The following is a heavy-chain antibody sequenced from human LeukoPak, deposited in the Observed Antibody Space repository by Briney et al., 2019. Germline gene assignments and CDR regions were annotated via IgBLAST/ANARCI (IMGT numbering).Heavy chain of an antibody. V-gene: IGHV4-34*01. Sequence: SETLSLTCAVYGGSFTGYYWSWIRQPPGKGLEWIGEINHSGSTNYNPSLKSRVTISVDTSKNQFSLKLSSVTAADTAVYYCAREPNWGFDAFDIWGQGTRVTVSS. CDR1: GGSFTGYY. CDR2: INHSGST. J-gene: IGHJ3*02. D-gene: IGHD7-27*01. CDR3: AREPNWGFDAFDI.